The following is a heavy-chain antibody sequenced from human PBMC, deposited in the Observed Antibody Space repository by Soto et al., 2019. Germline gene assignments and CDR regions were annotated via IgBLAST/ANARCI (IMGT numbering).Heavy chain of an antibody. D-gene: IGHD3-10*01. CDR1: EFTFSSYE. V-gene: IGHV3-48*03. CDR3: ARDSGYGSGSSVNHYLDC. J-gene: IGHJ4*01. CDR2: ISSSGSTT. Sequence: GGSLRLPCAASEFTFSSYEMNWVRQAPGKGLEWVSYISSSGSTTYYADSVKGRFTISRDNSKKTLYLQMNSLRAEDTAVYYCARDSGYGSGSSVNHYLDCWGRGTLVTVSS.